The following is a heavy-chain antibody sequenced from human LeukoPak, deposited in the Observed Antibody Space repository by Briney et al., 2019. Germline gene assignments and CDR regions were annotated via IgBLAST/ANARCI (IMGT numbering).Heavy chain of an antibody. D-gene: IGHD3-10*01. J-gene: IGHJ6*04. CDR2: ISASNGDT. Sequence: ASVKVSCKASGYTFTNHGITWVRQAPGQGLEWMGWISASNGDTKYAEILQGRATLTTDTSTSTAYMELRSLRSDDTAVYYCARDWRKFYFGGDVWGKGTTVTVSP. V-gene: IGHV1-18*04. CDR3: ARDWRKFYFGGDV. CDR1: GYTFTNHG.